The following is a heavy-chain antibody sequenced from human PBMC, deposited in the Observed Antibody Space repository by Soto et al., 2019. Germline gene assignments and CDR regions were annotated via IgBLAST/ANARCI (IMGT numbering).Heavy chain of an antibody. Sequence: EVQLVESGGGLVQPGESLRLSCVASGFTFSYYWMHWVRQGPGKGLVWVSRIHSDGSSTTYADSVKGRFTISRDNAKNTLYLQMNSLRAEDTAVYYGARGDSGAFDIWGQGTVVTVSS. J-gene: IGHJ3*02. CDR3: ARGDSGAFDI. D-gene: IGHD1-26*01. V-gene: IGHV3-74*01. CDR2: IHSDGSST. CDR1: GFTFSYYW.